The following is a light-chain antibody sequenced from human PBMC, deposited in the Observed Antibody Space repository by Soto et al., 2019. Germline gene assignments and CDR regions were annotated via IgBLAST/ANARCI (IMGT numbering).Light chain of an antibody. CDR1: QSVSSN. V-gene: IGKV3-15*01. CDR2: GAS. CDR3: HQYDNWPKT. J-gene: IGKJ1*01. Sequence: EVVVTQSPATLSVSPGERATLSCRASQSVSSNLAWYQQKPGQAPRLLIYGASTRATGIPARFSGSGSGTEFTLTISSLQSEDFAVYYCHQYDNWPKTFGQGTKV.